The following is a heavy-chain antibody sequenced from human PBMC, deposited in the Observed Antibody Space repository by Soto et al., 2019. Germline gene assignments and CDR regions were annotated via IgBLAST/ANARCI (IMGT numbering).Heavy chain of an antibody. Sequence: QITLKESGPTLVKPTQTLTLTCTFSGFSLSSTRMAVGWIRQPPGKALEWLALIYWDDDKRYSPFLKSRLTIXNXTPXNQVVLTMSTMDPVDTARYYCAHIVVAGLGYYFDYWGQGTLVTVSS. CDR3: AHIVVAGLGYYFDY. CDR2: IYWDDDK. D-gene: IGHD6-19*01. V-gene: IGHV2-5*02. J-gene: IGHJ4*02. CDR1: GFSLSSTRMA.